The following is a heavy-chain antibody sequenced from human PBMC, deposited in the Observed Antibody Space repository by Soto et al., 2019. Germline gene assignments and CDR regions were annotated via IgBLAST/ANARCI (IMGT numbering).Heavy chain of an antibody. CDR1: GYTFTSYS. J-gene: IGHJ3*02. Sequence: ASVKVSCKASGYTFTSYSMHWVRQAPGQGLEWMGIINPSSGRTSYAQNFQGRVTMTSDTSTSIVYMEMSSLKSDDTAVYYCARDRGIFGAVPDAFDIWGQGTMVTVSS. D-gene: IGHD3-3*01. V-gene: IGHV1-46*01. CDR3: ARDRGIFGAVPDAFDI. CDR2: INPSSGRT.